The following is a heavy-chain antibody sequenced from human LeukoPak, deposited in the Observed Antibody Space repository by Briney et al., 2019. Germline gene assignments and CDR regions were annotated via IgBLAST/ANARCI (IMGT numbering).Heavy chain of an antibody. CDR3: ARSGSSSWYRDAFDI. CDR2: IYYSGST. V-gene: IGHV4-59*01. J-gene: IGHJ3*02. D-gene: IGHD6-13*01. Sequence: SETLSLTCTVSGDSISSYYWSWIRQPPGKGLEWIGYIYYSGSTNYNPSLKSRVTISVDTSENQFSLKLSSVTAADTAVYYCARSGSSSWYRDAFDIWGQGTMVTVSS. CDR1: GDSISSYY.